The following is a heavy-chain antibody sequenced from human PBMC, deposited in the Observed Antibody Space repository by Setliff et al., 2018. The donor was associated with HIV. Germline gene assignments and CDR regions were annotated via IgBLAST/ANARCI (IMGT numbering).Heavy chain of an antibody. CDR2: ISGGGKSI. D-gene: IGHD2-2*01. CDR1: GFTFSSYT. J-gene: IGHJ6*03. CDR3: VKDEEYIGVVSATMNMPGYYHYYYMDV. Sequence: GGSLRLSCAASGFTFSSYTMHWVRQAPGKGLEWVASISGGGKSIYYADSVKGRFTISRGNADRSLYLQMNSLRAEDTAVYYCVKDEEYIGVVSATMNMPGYYHYYYMDVWGKGSTVTVSS. V-gene: IGHV3-21*01.